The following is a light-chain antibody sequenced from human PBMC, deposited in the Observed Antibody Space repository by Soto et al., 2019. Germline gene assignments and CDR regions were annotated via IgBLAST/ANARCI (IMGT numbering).Light chain of an antibody. J-gene: IGKJ2*01. CDR3: KQGSRSPFT. Sequence: IQMTQSPSSLSAAVGDRVTVTCRASQSINIYLNWYQQKPGKAPTLLIYGASNLQSGVPSRFSGGGSGTDFTLTISSVQAEEFATYFCKQGSRSPFTSGQGTRLEIK. V-gene: IGKV1-39*01. CDR1: QSINIY. CDR2: GAS.